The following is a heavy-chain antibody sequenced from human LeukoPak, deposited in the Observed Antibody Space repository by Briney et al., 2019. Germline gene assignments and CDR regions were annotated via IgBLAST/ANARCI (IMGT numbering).Heavy chain of an antibody. D-gene: IGHD5-24*01. J-gene: IGHJ3*02. CDR1: GFTFSSYA. CDR3: ARGGSNDAFDI. V-gene: IGHV3-30*04. CDR2: ISYDGSNK. Sequence: TGGSLRLSCAASGFTFSSYAMHWVRQAPGKGLEWVAVISYDGSNKYYADSVKGRFTISRDNSKNTLYLQMNSLRAEDTAVYYCARGGSNDAFDIWGQGTMVTVSS.